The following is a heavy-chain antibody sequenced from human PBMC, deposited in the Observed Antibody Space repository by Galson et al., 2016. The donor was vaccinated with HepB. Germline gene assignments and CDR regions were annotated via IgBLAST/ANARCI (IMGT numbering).Heavy chain of an antibody. V-gene: IGHV1-18*01. D-gene: IGHD3-10*01. CDR1: NYAFNRYG. CDR3: ARDRVAKYGPDAFNI. Sequence: SVKVSCKASNYAFNRYGITWIRQSPGQGLEWMGWINVYNGKTNYAQKFQDRVTMTTDTSTSTCYLEVRSLRSDDTAIYYCARDRVAKYGPDAFNIWTQGTLVTVSS. CDR2: INVYNGKT. J-gene: IGHJ3*02.